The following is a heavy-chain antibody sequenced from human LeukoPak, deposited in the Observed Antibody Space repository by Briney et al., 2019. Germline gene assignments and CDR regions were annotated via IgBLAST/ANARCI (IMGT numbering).Heavy chain of an antibody. D-gene: IGHD6-19*01. J-gene: IGHJ6*02. CDR3: ARDGVAVAGTGNYYYYYGMDV. CDR1: GGTFSSYA. Sequence: SVKVSCKTSGGTFSSYAISWVRQAPGPGLAWMGWIIPIFGTANYAQKFQSRVTITADESTSTAYMELSSLRSEDTAVYYCARDGVAVAGTGNYYYYYGMDVWGQGTTVTVSS. V-gene: IGHV1-69*13. CDR2: IIPIFGTA.